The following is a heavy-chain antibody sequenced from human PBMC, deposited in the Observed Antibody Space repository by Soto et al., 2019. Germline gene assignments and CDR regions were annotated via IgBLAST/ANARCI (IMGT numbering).Heavy chain of an antibody. J-gene: IGHJ4*02. CDR2: ISAHNGNT. V-gene: IGHV1-18*01. D-gene: IGHD6-6*01. Sequence: QVHLVQSGAEVKKPGASVKVSCKASGYTFTSYGITWVRQAPGQGLEWMGWISAHNGNTDYAQKLQGRVIVTRDTTACTAYMELRSLISADTSVYYCARGRDGDYWGQGALVTVSS. CDR1: GYTFTSYG. CDR3: ARGRDGDY.